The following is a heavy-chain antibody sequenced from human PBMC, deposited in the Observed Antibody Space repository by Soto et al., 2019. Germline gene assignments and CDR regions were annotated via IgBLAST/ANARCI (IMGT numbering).Heavy chain of an antibody. CDR2: IKGDGSET. CDR3: LRGNSGYGNFDY. CDR1: GFTFSSYW. Sequence: LKLSCAASGFTFSSYWMHWVRQAPGKGLVWVSRIKGDGSETNYADSVKGRFTISRDNAKNTLYLQLNSLRAEDTAVYYCLRGNSGYGNFDYWGQGTRVTVSS. V-gene: IGHV3-74*01. D-gene: IGHD5-12*01. J-gene: IGHJ4*02.